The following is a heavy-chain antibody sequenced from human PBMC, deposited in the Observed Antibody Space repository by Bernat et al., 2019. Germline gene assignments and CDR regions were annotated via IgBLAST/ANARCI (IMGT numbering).Heavy chain of an antibody. CDR1: GFTFSSYA. CDR3: ARGWGSSGYDDAFDI. V-gene: IGHV3-23*01. J-gene: IGHJ3*02. D-gene: IGHD3-22*01. Sequence: EVQLLESGGGLVQPGGSLRLSCAASGFTFSSYAMSWVRQAPGKGLEWVSTISGSGASTYYADSVKGRFTISRDNSKNTLYLQMNSLRAGDTAVYYCARGWGSSGYDDAFDIWGQGTMVTVSS. CDR2: ISGSGAST.